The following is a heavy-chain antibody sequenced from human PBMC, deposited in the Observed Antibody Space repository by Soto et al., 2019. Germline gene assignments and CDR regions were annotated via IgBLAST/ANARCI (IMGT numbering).Heavy chain of an antibody. V-gene: IGHV1-18*01. D-gene: IGHD3-22*01. CDR3: ARAKPNYYDSSGYYSWFVP. J-gene: IGHJ5*02. CDR1: GYTFTSYG. Sequence: QVQLVQSGAEVKKPGASVKVSCKASGYTFTSYGIGWVRQAHGQGLEWMGWISAYNGNTNYAQKLQGRVTMTTDTSTGTAYMELRSLRSDDTADYYFARAKPNYYDSSGYYSWFVPWGQGTLATVSS. CDR2: ISAYNGNT.